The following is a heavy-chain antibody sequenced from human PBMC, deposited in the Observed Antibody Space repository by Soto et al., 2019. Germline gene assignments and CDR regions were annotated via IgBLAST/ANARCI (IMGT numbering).Heavy chain of an antibody. CDR2: ISSSSSTI. D-gene: IGHD4-17*01. V-gene: IGHV3-48*02. J-gene: IGHJ4*02. CDR1: GFTFSSYS. Sequence: EVQLVESGGGLVQPGGSLRLSCAASGFTFSSYSMNWVRQAPGKGLEWVSYISSSSSTIYYADSVKGLFTISRDNAKNSLYLQMNSLRDEDTAVYYCARDRKGYGDCWGGFDYWGQGTLVTVSS. CDR3: ARDRKGYGDCWGGFDY.